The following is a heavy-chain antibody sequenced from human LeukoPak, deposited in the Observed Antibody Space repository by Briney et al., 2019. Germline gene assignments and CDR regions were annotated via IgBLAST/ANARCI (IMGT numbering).Heavy chain of an antibody. J-gene: IGHJ4*02. CDR3: AKDSSDYYFDY. CDR1: GFTFRSYG. V-gene: IGHV3-30*02. D-gene: IGHD3-22*01. Sequence: PGRSLRLSCAASGFTFRSYGIHWVRQAPGKGLEWLAFIWYDEIIKNYADSVKGRFTISRDNSKNTLYVQMNSLRPDDTAVYYCAKDSSDYYFDYWGQGTLVTVSS. CDR2: IWYDEIIK.